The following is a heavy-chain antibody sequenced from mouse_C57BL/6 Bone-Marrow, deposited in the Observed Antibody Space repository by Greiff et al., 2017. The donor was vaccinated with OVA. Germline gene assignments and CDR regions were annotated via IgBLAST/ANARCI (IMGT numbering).Heavy chain of an antibody. CDR3: TTDGYFFAY. CDR1: GFNIKDDY. CDR2: IDPENGDT. V-gene: IGHV14-4*01. D-gene: IGHD2-3*01. Sequence: VQLQQSGAELVRPGASVKLSRTASGFNIKDDYMHWVKQRPEQGLEWIGWIDPENGDTEYASKFQGKATITADTSSNTAYLQLSSLTSEDTAVYYCTTDGYFFAYWGQGTLVTVSA. J-gene: IGHJ3*01.